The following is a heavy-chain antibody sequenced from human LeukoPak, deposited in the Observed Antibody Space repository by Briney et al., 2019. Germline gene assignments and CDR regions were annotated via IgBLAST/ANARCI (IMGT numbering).Heavy chain of an antibody. CDR3: TRKDNPHDYERHDAFDI. D-gene: IGHD3-16*01. J-gene: IGHJ3*02. CDR1: GFTFSGSG. CDR2: IRSKANNYAT. Sequence: PGGSLRLSCATSGFTFSGSGIHWVRQASGKGLEWVGRIRSKANNYATAYAASVKGRFTISRDDSKNTAYLQMNSLKTEDTAVYYCTRKDNPHDYERHDAFDIWGQGTLVTVSS. V-gene: IGHV3-73*01.